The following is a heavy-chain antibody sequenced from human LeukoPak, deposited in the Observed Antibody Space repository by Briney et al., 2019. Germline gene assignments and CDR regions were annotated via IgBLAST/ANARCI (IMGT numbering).Heavy chain of an antibody. CDR1: GGSISSGGYY. Sequence: PSQTLSLTCTVSGGSISSGGYYWSWIRQHPGKGLEWIGYIYYSGSTNYSPSLKSRVTISVDTSKNQFSLKLTSVTAADTAVYYCARDRGYGNPFDSWGQGTLVTVSS. J-gene: IGHJ4*02. CDR3: ARDRGYGNPFDS. V-gene: IGHV4-31*03. D-gene: IGHD4-11*01. CDR2: IYYSGST.